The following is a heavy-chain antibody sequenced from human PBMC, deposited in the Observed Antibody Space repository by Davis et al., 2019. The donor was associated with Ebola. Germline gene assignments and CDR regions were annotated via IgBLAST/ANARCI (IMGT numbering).Heavy chain of an antibody. CDR3: ARASGNVVVATYWFDP. D-gene: IGHD1-26*01. J-gene: IGHJ5*02. Sequence: AASVKVSCKASGYTFTSYAMHWVRQAPGQGLEWMGWISAYNGNTNYAQKLQGRVTMTTDTSTSTAYMELRSLRSDDTAVYYCARASGNVVVATYWFDPWGQGTLVTVSS. CDR2: ISAYNGNT. CDR1: GYTFTSYA. V-gene: IGHV1-18*01.